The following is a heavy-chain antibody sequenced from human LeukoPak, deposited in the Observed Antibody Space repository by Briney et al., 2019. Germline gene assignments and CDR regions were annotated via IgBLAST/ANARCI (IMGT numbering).Heavy chain of an antibody. D-gene: IGHD6-6*01. J-gene: IGHJ4*02. CDR1: GFTFSSYW. Sequence: AGGSLRLSCAASGFTFSSYWMSWVRQAPGKGLEWVANIKQDGSEKYYVDSVKGRSTISRDNAKNSLYLQMNSLRAEDTAVYYCAREGSSSGRYYFDYWGQGTLVTVSS. CDR3: AREGSSSGRYYFDY. V-gene: IGHV3-7*01. CDR2: IKQDGSEK.